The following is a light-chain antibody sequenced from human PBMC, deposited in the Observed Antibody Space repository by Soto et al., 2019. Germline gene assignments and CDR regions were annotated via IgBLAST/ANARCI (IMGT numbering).Light chain of an antibody. CDR3: NSFTDSSLYV. CDR2: EVT. J-gene: IGLJ1*01. Sequence: QSALTQPASVSGSLGQSSTISCTGTSSDLGGYNYVSWYQQHPGKAPRLVIYEVTNRPSGVSNRFSGSKSGNTASLTISGLQADDEADYYCNSFTDSSLYVFGTGTKLTVL. CDR1: SSDLGGYNY. V-gene: IGLV2-14*01.